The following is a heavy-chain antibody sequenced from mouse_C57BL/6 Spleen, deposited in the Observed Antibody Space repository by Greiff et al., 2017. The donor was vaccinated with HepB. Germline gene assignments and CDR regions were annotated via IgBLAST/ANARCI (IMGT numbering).Heavy chain of an antibody. Sequence: DVKLVESGGGLVKPGGSLKLSCAASGFTFSSYAMSWVRQTPEKRLEWVATISDGGSYTYYPDNVKGRFTISRDNAKNNLYLQMSHLKSEDTAMYYCARGGLGEYFDVWGTGTTVTVSS. CDR2: ISDGGSYT. J-gene: IGHJ1*03. D-gene: IGHD4-1*01. CDR1: GFTFSSYA. V-gene: IGHV5-4*03. CDR3: ARGGLGEYFDV.